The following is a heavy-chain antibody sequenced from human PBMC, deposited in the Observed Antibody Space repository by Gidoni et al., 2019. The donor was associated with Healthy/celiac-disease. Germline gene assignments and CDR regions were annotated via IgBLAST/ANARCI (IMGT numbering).Heavy chain of an antibody. J-gene: IGHJ4*02. CDR1: GGSISSSSYS. V-gene: IGHV4-39*01. D-gene: IGHD3-10*01. CDR2: IYYSGST. CDR3: ASITMVRGLDY. Sequence: QLQLQESGPGLVKPSETLSLTCTVSGGSISSSSYSWGWIRQPPGKGLEWIGSIYYSGSTYYNPSVKRPVTRSVDTSKNQFSLKLSAVTAADTAVYYWASITMVRGLDYWGQGTLVTVSS.